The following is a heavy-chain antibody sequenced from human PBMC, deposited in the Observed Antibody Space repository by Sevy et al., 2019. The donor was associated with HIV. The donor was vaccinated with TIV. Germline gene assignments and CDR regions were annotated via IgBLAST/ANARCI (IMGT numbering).Heavy chain of an antibody. CDR1: GDSVSSIRTS. CDR3: AERTNDVFYYGMDV. V-gene: IGHV6-1*01. J-gene: IGHJ6*02. CDR2: TYYRSKWYN. Sequence: QSQTLSLTCAISGDSVSSIRTSWNWIRQSPSRGLEWLGRTYYRSKWYNDYATSVKSRITINADTSKNQVSLQLNSVTPEDTAVYYCAERTNDVFYYGMDVWGHGTTVTVSS.